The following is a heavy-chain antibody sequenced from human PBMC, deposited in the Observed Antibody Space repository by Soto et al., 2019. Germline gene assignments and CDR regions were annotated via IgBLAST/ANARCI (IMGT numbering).Heavy chain of an antibody. CDR1: GFTFSSYA. J-gene: IGHJ4*02. CDR2: ISYDGSNK. CDR3: ARGSFIAAAGTLDY. V-gene: IGHV3-30-3*01. D-gene: IGHD6-13*01. Sequence: QVQLVESGGGVVQPGRSRRLSCAASGFTFSSYAMHWVRQAPGKGLEWVAVISYDGSNKYYADSVKGRFTSSRDNSMNTLYLQMNSLRAEDTAVYYCARGSFIAAAGTLDYWGQGTLVTVS.